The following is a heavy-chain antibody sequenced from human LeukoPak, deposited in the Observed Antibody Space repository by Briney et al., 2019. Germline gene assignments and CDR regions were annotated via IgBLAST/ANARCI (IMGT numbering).Heavy chain of an antibody. Sequence: PSETLSLTCTVSGGSISSYYWSWIRQPPGKGLEWVGYIYYSGSTNYNPSLKSRVTISVDTSKNQFSLKLSSVTAADTAVYYCARDSQDAFDIWGQGTMVTVSS. J-gene: IGHJ3*02. CDR1: GGSISSYY. CDR2: IYYSGST. V-gene: IGHV4-59*01. CDR3: ARDSQDAFDI.